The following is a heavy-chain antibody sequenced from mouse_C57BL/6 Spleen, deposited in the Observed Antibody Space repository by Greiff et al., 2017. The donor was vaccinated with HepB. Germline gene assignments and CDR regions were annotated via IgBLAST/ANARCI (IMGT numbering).Heavy chain of an antibody. J-gene: IGHJ2*01. V-gene: IGHV5-4*03. CDR1: GFTFSSYA. Sequence: EVMLVESGGGLVKPGGSLKLSCAASGFTFSSYAMSWVRQTPEKRLEWVATISDGGSYTYYPDNVKGRFTISRDNAKNNLYLQMSHLKSEDTAMYYCARRWYYCDYWGQVTTLTVSS. CDR2: ISDGGSYT. CDR3: ARRWYYCDY.